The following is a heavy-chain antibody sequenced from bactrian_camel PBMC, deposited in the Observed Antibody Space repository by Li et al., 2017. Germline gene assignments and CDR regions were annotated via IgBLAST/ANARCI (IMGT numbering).Heavy chain of an antibody. Sequence: HVQLVESGGGSVQAGGSLRLSCAASGRTRGVGCMAWFRRFPGGKDREGVAGIDGAGDATYADSVKGRFTVSKVEETNTLYLQMSNLKPEDTATYYCAAEIFVDCEWPKYTYWGQGTQVTVS. V-gene: IGHV3S53*01. J-gene: IGHJ4*01. D-gene: IGHD2*01. CDR1: GRTRGVGC. CDR3: AAEIFVDCEWPKYTY. CDR2: IDGAGDA.